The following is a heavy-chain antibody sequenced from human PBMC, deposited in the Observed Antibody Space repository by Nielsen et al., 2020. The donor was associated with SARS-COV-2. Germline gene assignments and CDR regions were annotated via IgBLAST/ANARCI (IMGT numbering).Heavy chain of an antibody. D-gene: IGHD6-19*01. CDR2: ISGSGGST. CDR1: GFTFSSYA. Sequence: GGSLRLSCAASGFTFSSYAMSWVRQAPGKGLEWVSAISGSGGSTYYADSVKGRFTISRDNSKNTLYLQMNSLRAEDTAVYYCARVVGSGWDFDYWGQGTLVTVSS. J-gene: IGHJ4*02. V-gene: IGHV3-23*01. CDR3: ARVVGSGWDFDY.